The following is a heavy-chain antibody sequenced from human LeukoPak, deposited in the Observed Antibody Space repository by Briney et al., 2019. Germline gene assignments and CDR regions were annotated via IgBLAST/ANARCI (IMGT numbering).Heavy chain of an antibody. V-gene: IGHV4-39*07. CDR1: GGSISSSSFY. D-gene: IGHD6-19*01. J-gene: IGHJ4*02. CDR2: IYYSGST. CDR3: ARARRYSSFYFDY. Sequence: SETLSLTCTVSGGSISSSSFYWGWIRQPPGKGLEWIGSIYYSGSTYYNPSLKSRVTISVDTSKNQFSLKLSSVTAADTAVYYWARARRYSSFYFDYWGQGTLVTVSS.